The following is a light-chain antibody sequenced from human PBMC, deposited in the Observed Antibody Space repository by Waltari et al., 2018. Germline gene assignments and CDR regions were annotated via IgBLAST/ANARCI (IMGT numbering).Light chain of an antibody. CDR1: QSVGSN. CDR3: QQYNNWPQT. Sequence: EIVMAQSPATLSVSPGESATLSCRASQSVGSNLAWYQKKPGQAPRLLIYGASTRATGIPAEFSGSGSGTEFTLTISSLQSEDFAVYYCQQYNNWPQTFGQGTKVEIK. CDR2: GAS. J-gene: IGKJ1*01. V-gene: IGKV3-15*01.